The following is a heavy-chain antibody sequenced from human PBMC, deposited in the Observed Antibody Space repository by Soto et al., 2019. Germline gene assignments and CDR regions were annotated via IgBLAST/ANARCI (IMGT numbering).Heavy chain of an antibody. CDR2: ISAYDGDT. D-gene: IGHD1-1*01. J-gene: IGHJ6*03. Sequence: QVQLEQSGPEVKKPGASVKVSCKTSGYSFIDYGVGWVRQVPGQGLEWLGWISAYDGDTKFEEKVQDRVTMTTDTSTATACMELRSLTSDDTAVYYCARAGRAFRTSHYYCVYMDGWGKGTTVTVSS. CDR3: ARAGRAFRTSHYYCVYMDG. V-gene: IGHV1-18*01. CDR1: GYSFIDYG.